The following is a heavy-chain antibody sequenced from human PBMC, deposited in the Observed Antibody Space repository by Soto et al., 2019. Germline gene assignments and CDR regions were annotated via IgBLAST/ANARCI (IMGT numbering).Heavy chain of an antibody. CDR2: ISSSSSYT. D-gene: IGHD2-15*01. CDR3: ASGKELLGVGWFDP. J-gene: IGHJ5*02. Sequence: QVQLVESGGGLVKPGGSLRLSCAASGFTFSDYYMSWIRQAPGKGLEWVSYISSSSSYTNYADSVKGRFTISRDNAKNSLYLQMNSLRAEDTAVYYCASGKELLGVGWFDPWGQGTLVTVSS. CDR1: GFTFSDYY. V-gene: IGHV3-11*06.